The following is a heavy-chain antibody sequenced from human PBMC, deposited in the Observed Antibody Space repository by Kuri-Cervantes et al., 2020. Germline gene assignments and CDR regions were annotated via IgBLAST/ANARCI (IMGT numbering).Heavy chain of an antibody. CDR2: IYYSGST. CDR3: ARGIVVVPAAMDAFDI. Sequence: SETLSLTCTVSGGSISSGDYYWSWIRQPPGKGLEWIGYIYYSGSTYYNPSLKSRVTISVDTSKNQFSLKLSSVTAADTAVYYCARGIVVVPAAMDAFDIWGQGTMVTVSS. J-gene: IGHJ3*02. CDR1: GGSISSGDYY. D-gene: IGHD2-2*01. V-gene: IGHV4-30-4*08.